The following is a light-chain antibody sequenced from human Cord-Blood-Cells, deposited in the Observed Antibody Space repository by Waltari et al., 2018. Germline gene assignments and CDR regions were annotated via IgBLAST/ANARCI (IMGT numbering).Light chain of an antibody. Sequence: QSALTQPASVSGSPGQSITISCTGTSSDVGGYNYVSWYQQHPGKAPKLMLYDVSNRPSGVSNRFSGSKSGSTGSLTISGLQAEDEADYYCSSYTSSSTWVFGGGTKLTVL. CDR3: SSYTSSSTWV. J-gene: IGLJ3*02. V-gene: IGLV2-14*01. CDR1: SSDVGGYNY. CDR2: DVS.